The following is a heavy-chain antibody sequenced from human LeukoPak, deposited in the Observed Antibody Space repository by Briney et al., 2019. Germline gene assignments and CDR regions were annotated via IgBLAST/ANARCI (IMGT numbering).Heavy chain of an antibody. CDR2: IIPIFGTA. CDR3: ARVPLYYYDSSGYYGAFDY. J-gene: IGHJ4*02. Sequence: SVKVSCKASGGTFSSYAISWVRQAPGQGLEWMGGIIPIFGTANYAQKFQSRVAITADESTSTAYMELSSLRSEDTAVYYCARVPLYYYDSSGYYGAFDYWGQGTLVTVSS. CDR1: GGTFSSYA. D-gene: IGHD3-22*01. V-gene: IGHV1-69*13.